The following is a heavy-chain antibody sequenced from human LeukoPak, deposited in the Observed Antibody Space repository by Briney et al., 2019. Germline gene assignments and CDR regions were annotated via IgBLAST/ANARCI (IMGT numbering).Heavy chain of an antibody. CDR2: IKSDGSVK. V-gene: IGHV3-7*04. CDR1: GFTFSSHW. CDR3: TRDES. Sequence: GGSLRLSCAASGFTFSSHWMSWVRQAPGKGLEWVANIKSDGSVKYYVDSVKGRFTISRDNAKNSLYLQMNSLRDEDTAVYHCTRDESWGQGTLVTVSS. J-gene: IGHJ5*02.